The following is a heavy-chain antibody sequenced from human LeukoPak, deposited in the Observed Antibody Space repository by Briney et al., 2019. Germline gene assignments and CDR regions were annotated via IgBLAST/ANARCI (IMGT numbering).Heavy chain of an antibody. CDR2: ISYDGSNK. CDR3: ARGGPQVSYPVDY. V-gene: IGHV3-30-3*01. D-gene: IGHD2-8*01. Sequence: HAGGSLRLSCAASGFTFSSYAMHWVRQAPGKGLEWVAVISYDGSNKYYADSVKGRFTISRDNSKNTLYLQMNSLRAEDTAVYYCARGGPQVSYPVDYWGQGTLVTVSS. CDR1: GFTFSSYA. J-gene: IGHJ4*02.